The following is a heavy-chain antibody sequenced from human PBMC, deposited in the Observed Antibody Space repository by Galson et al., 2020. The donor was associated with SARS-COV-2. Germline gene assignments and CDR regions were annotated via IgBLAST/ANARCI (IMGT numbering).Heavy chain of an antibody. V-gene: IGHV3-30*04. Sequence: SCAASGFTFSSYAMHWVRQAPGKGLEWVAVISYDGSNKYYADSVKGRFTISRDNSKNTLYLQMNSLRAEDTAVYYCARSYSGSYYGAFDIWGQGTMVTVSS. CDR2: ISYDGSNK. CDR3: ARSYSGSYYGAFDI. D-gene: IGHD1-26*01. CDR1: GFTFSSYA. J-gene: IGHJ3*02.